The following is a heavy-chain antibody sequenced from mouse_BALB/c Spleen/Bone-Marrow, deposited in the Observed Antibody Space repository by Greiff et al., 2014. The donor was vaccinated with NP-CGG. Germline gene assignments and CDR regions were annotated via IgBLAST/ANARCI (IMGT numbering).Heavy chain of an antibody. Sequence: VQLQQSGAEIVKPGAPVKLSCKASGYTFTRYWMNWVKQRPGRGLEWIGRIDPSDSETHYNQKFKDKATLTVDKSSSTAYIQLSSLTSEDSAVYYCARDGNYYFDYWGQGSTLTVSS. CDR3: ARDGNYYFDY. J-gene: IGHJ2*01. D-gene: IGHD2-1*01. V-gene: IGHV1-69*02. CDR1: GYTFTRYW. CDR2: IDPSDSET.